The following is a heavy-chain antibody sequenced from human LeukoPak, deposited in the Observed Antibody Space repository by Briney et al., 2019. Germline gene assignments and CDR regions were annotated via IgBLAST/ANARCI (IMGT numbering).Heavy chain of an antibody. CDR1: GGSISSYY. CDR3: ARHGHDYFDY. V-gene: IGHV4-4*09. J-gene: IGHJ4*02. CDR2: IYTSGST. Sequence: PSETLSLTCTVSGGSISSYYWSWIRQPPGKGLEWIGYIYTSGSTKYNPSLKSRVTISVDTSKNQFSLKLSSVTAADTAVYYCARHGHDYFDYWGQGTLVTVSS.